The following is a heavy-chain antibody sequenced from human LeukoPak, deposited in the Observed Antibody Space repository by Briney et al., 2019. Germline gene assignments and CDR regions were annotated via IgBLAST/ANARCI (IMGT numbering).Heavy chain of an antibody. CDR1: GDSISSSTYY. D-gene: IGHD1-26*01. V-gene: IGHV4-39*01. J-gene: IGHJ5*02. CDR3: ARHYSWGNPTWFDP. Sequence: SETLSLTCTVSGDSISSSTYYWGWIRQPPGKGLEWIGSIYYNGRTYYNPSLKSRVTISIDTSKNQFSLKLSSVTAADTAVYYCARHYSWGNPTWFDPWGQGTLVIVSS. CDR2: IYYNGRT.